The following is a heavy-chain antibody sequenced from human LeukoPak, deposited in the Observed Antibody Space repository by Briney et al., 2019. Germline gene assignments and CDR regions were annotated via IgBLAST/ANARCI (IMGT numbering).Heavy chain of an antibody. CDR1: GGSISSYY. CDR2: IYYSGST. V-gene: IGHV4-59*01. D-gene: IGHD3-10*01. J-gene: IGHJ5*02. Sequence: SETLSLTCTVSGGSISSYYWSWIRQPPGKGLEWIGHIYYSGSTNYNPSLKSRVTISVDTSKNQFSLKLSSVTAADPAVYYCAMGFGELLAWGQGTLVTVSS. CDR3: AMGFGELLA.